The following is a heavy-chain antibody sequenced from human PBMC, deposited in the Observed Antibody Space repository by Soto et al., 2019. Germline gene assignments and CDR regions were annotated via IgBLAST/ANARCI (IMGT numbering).Heavy chain of an antibody. CDR1: VVAIGENR. CDR3: ARFGAAAAHDDN. CDR2: VHFSGST. V-gene: IGHV4-59*01. D-gene: IGHD6-13*01. Sequence: PSGTLALTGEVSVVAIGENRWGGLRKAPGKGLEWVGYVHFSGSTTYNPSLAPRLNISFDMSKSQVYLQLTSVTAADTAVYYCARFGAAAAHDDNWGSGVLVTVS. J-gene: IGHJ4*01.